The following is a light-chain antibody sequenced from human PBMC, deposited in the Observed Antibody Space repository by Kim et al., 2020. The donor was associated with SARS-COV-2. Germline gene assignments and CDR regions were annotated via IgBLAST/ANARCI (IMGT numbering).Light chain of an antibody. CDR3: QQYDTSSQT. CDR2: GAS. V-gene: IGKV3-20*01. CDR1: QRVNSNY. Sequence: PGERATLSCRASQRVNSNYLAWYQQKPGQAPRHLIYGASSRATAIPDRFSGSGSGTDFTLTINRLEPEEFAEYYCQQYDTSSQTFGQGTKQE. J-gene: IGKJ2*01.